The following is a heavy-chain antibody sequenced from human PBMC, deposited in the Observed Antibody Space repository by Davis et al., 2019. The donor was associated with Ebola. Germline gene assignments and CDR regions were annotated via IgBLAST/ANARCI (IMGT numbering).Heavy chain of an antibody. D-gene: IGHD2-15*01. CDR3: VRGGYAGVSPTGVDY. CDR2: ISSYNTYI. J-gene: IGHJ4*02. CDR1: KFTFSDYS. Sequence: GESLKISCAASKFTFSDYSMSWVRQAPGKGLEWVSSISSYNTYIYYGDSVNGRFAISRDNARDSLYLQMDSLRVEDTAMYYCVRGGYAGVSPTGVDYWGQGTLVTVSS. V-gene: IGHV3-21*01.